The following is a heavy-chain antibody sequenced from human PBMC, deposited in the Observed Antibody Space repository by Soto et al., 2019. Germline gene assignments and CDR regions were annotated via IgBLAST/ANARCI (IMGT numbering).Heavy chain of an antibody. CDR2: IYYSGST. CDR3: ARLPEQQLAPYYYYYMDV. V-gene: IGHV4-39*01. D-gene: IGHD6-13*01. Sequence: SETLSLTCTVSGGSISSSSYYWGWIRQPPGKGLEWIGSIYYSGSTYYNPSLKSRVTISVDTSKNQFSLKLSSVTAADTAVYYCARLPEQQLAPYYYYYMDVWGKGTTVTVSS. CDR1: GGSISSSSYY. J-gene: IGHJ6*03.